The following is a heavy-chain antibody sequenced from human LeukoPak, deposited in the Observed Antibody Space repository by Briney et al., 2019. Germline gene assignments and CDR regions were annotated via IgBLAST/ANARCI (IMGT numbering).Heavy chain of an antibody. CDR3: AREGEYSSGWFGTDNY. CDR2: IKQDGSQK. D-gene: IGHD6-19*01. J-gene: IGHJ4*02. Sequence: GGSLRLSCAASGFSFSSYWMSWVRQASGKGLEWVANIKQDGSQKYYVASVQGRFTISRDNAKNSLYLQMSSLRAEDTAVYYCAREGEYSSGWFGTDNYWGQGTLVIVSS. V-gene: IGHV3-7*01. CDR1: GFSFSSYW.